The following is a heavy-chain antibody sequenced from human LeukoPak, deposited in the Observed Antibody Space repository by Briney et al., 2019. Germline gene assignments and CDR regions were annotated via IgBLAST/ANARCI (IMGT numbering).Heavy chain of an antibody. J-gene: IGHJ4*02. CDR1: GFTVSSNY. Sequence: GGSLRLSCAASGFTVSSNYMGWVRQAPGKGLEWVSVIYSGGSTYYADSVKGRFTISRDNSKNTLYLQMNSLRAEDTAVYYCASISKSYYYDSSGYYYFDYWGQGTLVTVSS. CDR2: IYSGGST. V-gene: IGHV3-53*01. D-gene: IGHD3-22*01. CDR3: ASISKSYYYDSSGYYYFDY.